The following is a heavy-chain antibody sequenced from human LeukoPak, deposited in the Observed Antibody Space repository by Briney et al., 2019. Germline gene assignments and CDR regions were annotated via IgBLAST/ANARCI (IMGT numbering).Heavy chain of an antibody. D-gene: IGHD5-24*01. Sequence: SVKVSCKASGGTFSSYAISWVRQAPGQGLEWMGGIIPIFGTANYAQKFQGRVTITADESTSTAYMELSSLRSEDTAVYYCARDKSRRDGYNRRPPPQNYYYYYGMDVWGQGTTVTVSS. J-gene: IGHJ6*02. CDR2: IIPIFGTA. CDR1: GGTFSSYA. CDR3: ARDKSRRDGYNRRPPPQNYYYYYGMDV. V-gene: IGHV1-69*13.